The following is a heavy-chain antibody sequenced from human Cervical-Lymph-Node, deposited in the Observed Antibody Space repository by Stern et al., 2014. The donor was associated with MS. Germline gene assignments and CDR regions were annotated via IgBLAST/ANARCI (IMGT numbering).Heavy chain of an antibody. D-gene: IGHD3-9*01. Sequence: DQLVESGPGLVKPSQTLSLTCTVSGGSISSGNYYWSWIRQPAGEGLEWIGRIYSSGSTQYNPPRKSRVTISADTSTNQFSLRLSSVTAADTAVYYCARGNYDVLTDNGGHGFDIWGQGTMVTVSS. J-gene: IGHJ3*02. CDR3: ARGNYDVLTDNGGHGFDI. V-gene: IGHV4-61*02. CDR2: IYSSGST. CDR1: GGSISSGNYY.